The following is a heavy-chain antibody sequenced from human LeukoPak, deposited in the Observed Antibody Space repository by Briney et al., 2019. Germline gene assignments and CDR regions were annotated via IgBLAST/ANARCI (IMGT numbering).Heavy chain of an antibody. CDR1: GFTFSSYW. D-gene: IGHD6-19*01. CDR3: ARGRSSGGWYRGAFDI. Sequence: VGSLRLSCAASGFTFSSYWMRRGRQAPGKRLERVSYNRSSGSTIYHADSVKGGFTISRDNAKNSLYLQMNRLRAEDTALYYCARGRSSGGWYRGAFDIWGQGTMVTVSS. V-gene: IGHV3-48*04. J-gene: IGHJ3*02. CDR2: NRSSGSTI.